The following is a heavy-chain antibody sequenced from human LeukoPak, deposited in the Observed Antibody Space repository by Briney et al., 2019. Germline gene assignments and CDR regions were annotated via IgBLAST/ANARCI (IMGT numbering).Heavy chain of an antibody. Sequence: SETLSLTCTVSGGSISSYYWSWIRQPPGKGLEWIGYIYYSGSTNYNPSLKSRVTISVDTSKNQFSLKLSSVTAADTAVYYCARGAYSSSWYVSDYWGQGTLVTVSS. J-gene: IGHJ4*02. V-gene: IGHV4-59*01. CDR2: IYYSGST. CDR1: GGSISSYY. D-gene: IGHD6-13*01. CDR3: ARGAYSSSWYVSDY.